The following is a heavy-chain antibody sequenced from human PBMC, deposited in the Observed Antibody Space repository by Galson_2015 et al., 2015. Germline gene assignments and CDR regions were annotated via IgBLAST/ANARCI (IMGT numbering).Heavy chain of an antibody. V-gene: IGHV3-7*01. J-gene: IGHJ4*02. Sequence: SLRLSCAVSGYTFSNFWMSWVRQGPGKGLEWVANIKQDGSEKHYAGSVKGRITISRDNAKNLLYLQMNSLRPEDTAVYYCASLYTSGWYRGYWGRGTLVTVSS. CDR1: GYTFSNFW. D-gene: IGHD6-19*01. CDR2: IKQDGSEK. CDR3: ASLYTSGWYRGY.